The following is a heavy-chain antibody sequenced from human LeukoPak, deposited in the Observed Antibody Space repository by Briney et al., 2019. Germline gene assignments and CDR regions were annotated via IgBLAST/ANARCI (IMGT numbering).Heavy chain of an antibody. CDR3: ARSSTWLRFGY. D-gene: IGHD5-12*01. Sequence: SETLSLTCTVSGYSISSGYYWSWIRQPPGKGLEWIGEINHSGSTNYNPSLKSRVTISVDTSKNQFSLKLSSVTAADTAVYYCARSSTWLRFGYWGQGTLVTVSS. CDR2: INHSGST. CDR1: GYSISSGYY. J-gene: IGHJ4*02. V-gene: IGHV4-38-2*02.